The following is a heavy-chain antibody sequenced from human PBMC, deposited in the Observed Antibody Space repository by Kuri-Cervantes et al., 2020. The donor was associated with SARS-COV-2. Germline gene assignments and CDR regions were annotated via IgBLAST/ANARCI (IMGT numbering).Heavy chain of an antibody. CDR3: ARGRVTMVRGQRRVWFDP. V-gene: IGHV4-59*06. J-gene: IGHJ5*02. D-gene: IGHD3-10*01. CDR1: GGSISSYY. Sequence: SETLSLTCTVSGGSISSYYWSWIRQPAGKGLEWIGYIYYSGSTYYNPSLKSRVTISVDTSKNHLPLKLSSVTAADTAVYYCARGRVTMVRGQRRVWFDPWGQGTLVTVSS. CDR2: IYYSGST.